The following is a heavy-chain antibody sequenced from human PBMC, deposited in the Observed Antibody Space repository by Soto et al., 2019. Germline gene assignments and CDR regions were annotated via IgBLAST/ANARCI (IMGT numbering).Heavy chain of an antibody. CDR2: IWYDGSNK. V-gene: IGHV3-33*01. CDR3: ARDRGRGRGRAFHT. D-gene: IGHD1-26*01. Sequence: SLRLSCAASGFTFSGYGMHWVRQAPGKGLEWVAVIWYDGSNKYYADSVKGRFTISRDNSKNTLYLQMNSLRAEDTAVYYCARDRGRGRGRAFHTWGQGTMVTVSS. J-gene: IGHJ3*02. CDR1: GFTFSGYG.